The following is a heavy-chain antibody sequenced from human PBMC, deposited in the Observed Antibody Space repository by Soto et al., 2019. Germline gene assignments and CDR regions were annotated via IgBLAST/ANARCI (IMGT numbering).Heavy chain of an antibody. V-gene: IGHV4-59*01. D-gene: IGHD4-17*01. CDR2: IYYSGST. CDR3: ARESLNDYGDYDWYFDY. CDR1: GGSISSYY. Sequence: SETLSLTCTVSGGSISSYYWSWIRQPPGKGLEWIGYIYYSGSTNYNPSLKSRVTISVDTSKNQFSLKLSSVTAADTAVYYCARESLNDYGDYDWYFDYWGQGTMVTSPQ. J-gene: IGHJ4*02.